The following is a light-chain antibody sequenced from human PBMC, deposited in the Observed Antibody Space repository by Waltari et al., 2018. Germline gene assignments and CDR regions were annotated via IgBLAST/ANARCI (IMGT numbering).Light chain of an antibody. CDR3: AAWDDGWSGPWV. CDR2: KNS. V-gene: IGLV1-47*01. Sequence: QSVLTQPPSTSATPGQRVTISCSGRQSNIGNNSVYWYQQVPGMAPKLIIYKNSQRPSGVPDRFSGSKSGTSASLAISGLRSEDEATYHCAAWDDGWSGPWVFGGGTRVTVL. J-gene: IGLJ3*02. CDR1: QSNIGNNS.